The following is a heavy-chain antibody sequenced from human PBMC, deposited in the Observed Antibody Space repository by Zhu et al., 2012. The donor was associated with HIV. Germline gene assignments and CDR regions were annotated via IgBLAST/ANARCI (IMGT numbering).Heavy chain of an antibody. V-gene: IGHV4-38-2*01. CDR1: GYSISSGYY. CDR3: TRALVGVTGLDY. Sequence: QVQLQESGPGLVKPSETLSLTCAVSGYSISSGYYWGWIRQPPGKGLEWIGSIYHSGSTYYNLSLKSRVTISVDTSKNQFSLKLSSVTAADTDVYYCTRALVGVTGLDYWGQGTLVTVSS. J-gene: IGHJ4*02. D-gene: IGHD2-2*01. CDR2: IYHSGST.